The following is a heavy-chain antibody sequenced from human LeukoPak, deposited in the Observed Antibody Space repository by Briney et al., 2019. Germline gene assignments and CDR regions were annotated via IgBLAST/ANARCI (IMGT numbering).Heavy chain of an antibody. Sequence: GGSLRLSCAASGFTFSSYAMHWVRQAPGKGLEWVAVISYDGSNKYYADSVKGRFTISRDNSKNTLYLQMSSLRAEDTAVYYCVKGDYDILTGYYGFDYWGQGTLVTVSS. D-gene: IGHD3-9*01. V-gene: IGHV3-30*14. CDR3: VKGDYDILTGYYGFDY. CDR1: GFTFSSYA. CDR2: ISYDGSNK. J-gene: IGHJ4*02.